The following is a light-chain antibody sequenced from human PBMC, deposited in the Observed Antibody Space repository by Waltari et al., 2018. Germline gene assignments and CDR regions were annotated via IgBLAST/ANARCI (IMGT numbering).Light chain of an antibody. V-gene: IGLV2-23*02. CDR1: NHDIGSYNL. CDR3: CSYAGTPRVV. Sequence: QSALTQPASVSGSPGQSITIPCTGTNHDIGSYNLVSWYQQHPGKAPKVIIFEVNKRPSGVSNRFSGSKSGNTASLTVSGPHPEDEADYYCCSYAGTPRVVFGGGTKLTVL. J-gene: IGLJ2*01. CDR2: EVN.